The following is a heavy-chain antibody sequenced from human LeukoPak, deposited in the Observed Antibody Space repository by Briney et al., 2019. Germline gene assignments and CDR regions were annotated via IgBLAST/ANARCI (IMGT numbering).Heavy chain of an antibody. CDR1: GGSISSGSYY. CDR3: ARDARDGYNSNLDY. J-gene: IGHJ4*02. Sequence: PSETLSLTCTVSGGSISSGSYYWSWIRQPAGKGLEWIGHIYISGSTNYNPSLKSRVTISVDTSKNQFSLKLNSVTAADTAVYFGARDARDGYNSNLDYWGQGALVTVSS. V-gene: IGHV4-61*09. CDR2: IYISGST. D-gene: IGHD5-24*01.